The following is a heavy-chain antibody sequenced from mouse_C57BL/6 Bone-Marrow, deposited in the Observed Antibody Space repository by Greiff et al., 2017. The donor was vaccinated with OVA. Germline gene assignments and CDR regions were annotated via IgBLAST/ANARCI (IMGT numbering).Heavy chain of an antibody. CDR3: ARFWAYYFDY. V-gene: IGHV1-53*01. Sequence: QVHVKQSGTELVKPGASVKLSCKASGYTFTSYWMHWVKQRPGQGLEWIGNINPSNGGTNYNEKFKSKATLTVDKSSSTAYMQLSSLTSEDSAVYYCARFWAYYFDYWGQGTTLTVAS. CDR2: INPSNGGT. J-gene: IGHJ2*01. CDR1: GYTFTSYW.